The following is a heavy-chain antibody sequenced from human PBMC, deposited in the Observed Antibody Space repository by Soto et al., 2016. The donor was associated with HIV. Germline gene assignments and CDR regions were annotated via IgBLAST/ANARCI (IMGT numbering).Heavy chain of an antibody. D-gene: IGHD3-10*01. Sequence: EVQLLESGGGLVQPGGSLRLSCAASKFTFSSYAMSWVRQAPGKGLEWVSAISGSGGSTYYADSVKGRFTISRDNSKNTLYLQMNSLRAEDTAVYYCAKDRGTMVRGVTVYYYYYGMDVWGQGTTVTVSS. J-gene: IGHJ6*02. CDR2: ISGSGGST. V-gene: IGHV3-23*01. CDR1: KFTFSSYA. CDR3: AKDRGTMVRGVTVYYYYYGMDV.